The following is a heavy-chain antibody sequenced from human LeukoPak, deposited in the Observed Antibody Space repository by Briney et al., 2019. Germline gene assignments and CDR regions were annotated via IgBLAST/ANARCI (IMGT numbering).Heavy chain of an antibody. CDR3: ARDQYDTWSRRGNFDS. CDR1: GLTFSDYH. Sequence: GGSLRLSCAASGLTFSDYHMSWVRQAPGKGLEWVANIKLDGSEKNYVDSVKGRFTISRDNTKNSLYLQMNSLRAEDTAVFYCARDQYDTWSRRGNFDSWGQGTLVIVSS. V-gene: IGHV3-7*03. CDR2: IKLDGSEK. J-gene: IGHJ4*02. D-gene: IGHD3-3*01.